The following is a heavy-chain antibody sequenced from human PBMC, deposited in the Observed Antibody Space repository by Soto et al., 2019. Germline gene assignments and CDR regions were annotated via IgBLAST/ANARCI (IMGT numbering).Heavy chain of an antibody. Sequence: QLLESGGGLAQPGGSLRLSCAASGFRVSRYAMSWVRQAPGKGLERVSTISGSGADSYDADSGKDRFIISSATSTNRLSLQMHSLRADDTAVYYCARSRGVMATTGSAFDIWGQGTVVTVS. CDR2: ISGSGADS. D-gene: IGHD5-12*01. CDR3: ARSRGVMATTGSAFDI. CDR1: GFRVSRYA. V-gene: IGHV3-23*01. J-gene: IGHJ3*02.